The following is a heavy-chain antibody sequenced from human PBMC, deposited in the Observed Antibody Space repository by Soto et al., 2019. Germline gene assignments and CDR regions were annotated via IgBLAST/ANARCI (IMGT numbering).Heavy chain of an antibody. Sequence: ASVKVSCKASGYTFTSYDINWVRQATGQGLEWMGWISAYNGNTNYAQKLQGRVTMTTDTSTSTAYMELRSLRSDDTAVYYCARGVAAGDFDYWGQGTLVTVSS. V-gene: IGHV1-18*01. CDR1: GYTFTSYD. CDR3: ARGVAAGDFDY. D-gene: IGHD6-13*01. CDR2: ISAYNGNT. J-gene: IGHJ4*02.